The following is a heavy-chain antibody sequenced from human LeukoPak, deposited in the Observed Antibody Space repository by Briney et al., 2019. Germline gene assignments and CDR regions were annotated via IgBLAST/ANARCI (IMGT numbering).Heavy chain of an antibody. CDR2: ISYDGSNK. J-gene: IGHJ3*02. V-gene: IGHV3-30*04. CDR3: ARMGNMSSHALDI. Sequence: GSLRLSCAASGFTFSSYAMHWVRQAPGKGLEWVAVISYDGSNKYYADSVKGRFTISRDNSKNSLYLQMNSLRAEDTAVYYCARMGNMSSHALDIWGQGTVVTVSS. D-gene: IGHD2/OR15-2a*01. CDR1: GFTFSSYA.